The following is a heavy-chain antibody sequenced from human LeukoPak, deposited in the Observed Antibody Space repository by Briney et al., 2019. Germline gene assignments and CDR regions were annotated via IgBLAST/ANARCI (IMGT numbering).Heavy chain of an antibody. CDR3: ARAHGPLSSGWYQDAFDI. V-gene: IGHV4-31*03. CDR2: IYYSGST. CDR1: GGSFSSGAYY. D-gene: IGHD6-19*01. Sequence: SETLSLTCTVSGGSFSSGAYYWGWLRQHPAKGLEWIGYIYYSGSTYYNPSLKSRVTISIDTSKNQLSLKLSSVTAADTAVYYCARAHGPLSSGWYQDAFDIWGQGTMVTVSS. J-gene: IGHJ3*02.